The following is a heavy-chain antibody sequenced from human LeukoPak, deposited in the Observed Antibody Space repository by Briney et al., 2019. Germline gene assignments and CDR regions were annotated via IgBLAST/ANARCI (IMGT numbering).Heavy chain of an antibody. J-gene: IGHJ4*02. CDR3: ARAFDY. CDR2: ISSSSNTM. CDR1: GFTFSGNW. Sequence: GGSLRLSCAASGFTFSGNWMNWVRQAPGKGLEWVSYISSSSNTMYYADSVKGRFTISRDNAKNSLYLQMNSLRDEDTAVYYCARAFDYWGQGTLVAVSS. V-gene: IGHV3-48*02.